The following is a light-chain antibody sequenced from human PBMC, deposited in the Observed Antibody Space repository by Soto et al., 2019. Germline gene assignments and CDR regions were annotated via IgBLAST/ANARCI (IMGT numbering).Light chain of an antibody. CDR1: SSDVGGYNY. Sequence: QSVLTQPPSASGSPGQSVTISCTGTSSDVGGYNYVSWYQQHPGKAPKLMIYDVSKRPSGVPDRFSGSKSGNTASLTVSGLQAEDEADYYCSSFAGTNNLWVFGGGTKLTVL. J-gene: IGLJ3*02. CDR3: SSFAGTNNLWV. CDR2: DVS. V-gene: IGLV2-8*01.